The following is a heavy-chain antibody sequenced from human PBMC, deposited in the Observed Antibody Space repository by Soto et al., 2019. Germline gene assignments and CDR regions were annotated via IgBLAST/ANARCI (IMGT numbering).Heavy chain of an antibody. V-gene: IGHV3-23*01. D-gene: IGHD3-22*01. CDR3: AKALSGYYDSSGDYYGMDV. Sequence: GGSLRLSCAASGFTFSSYAMSWVRQAPGKGLEWVSAISGSGGSTYYADSVKGRFTISRDNSKNTLYLQMNSLRAEDTAVYYCAKALSGYYDSSGDYYGMDVWGQGTTVTVSS. CDR2: ISGSGGST. CDR1: GFTFSSYA. J-gene: IGHJ6*02.